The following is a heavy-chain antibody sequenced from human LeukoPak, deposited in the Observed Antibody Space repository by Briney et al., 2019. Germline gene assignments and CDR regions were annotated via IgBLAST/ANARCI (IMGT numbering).Heavy chain of an antibody. CDR1: GYTFTGYY. CDR3: ARARRQGRDFAC. Sequence: VASVKVSCKASGYTFTGYYMHWVRQAPGQGLEGMGWINPNRGDTNYAQKSQGRVTITRDTSNRTAYVDPSRLTSDDTGVYECARARRQGRDFACWRQGTLVTVSS. V-gene: IGHV1-2*02. J-gene: IGHJ4*02. CDR2: INPNRGDT.